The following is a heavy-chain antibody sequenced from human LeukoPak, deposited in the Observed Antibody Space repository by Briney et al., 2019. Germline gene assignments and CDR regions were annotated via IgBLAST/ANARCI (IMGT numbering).Heavy chain of an antibody. CDR2: IIPIVGIA. Sequence: SVKVSCKASGGTFNNYAITWVRQAPGQGLEWMGRIIPIVGIANYAQKFQRRVTITADKSTSTAYMELNRLRSEDTAVYYCARGYGGLPPFDTFDIWGQGTMVTVSS. J-gene: IGHJ3*02. D-gene: IGHD4-23*01. V-gene: IGHV1-69*04. CDR3: ARGYGGLPPFDTFDI. CDR1: GGTFNNYA.